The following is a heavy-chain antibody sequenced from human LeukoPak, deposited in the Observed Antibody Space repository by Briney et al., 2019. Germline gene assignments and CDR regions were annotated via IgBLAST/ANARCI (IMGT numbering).Heavy chain of an antibody. CDR2: ISSSSSYI. J-gene: IGHJ4*02. CDR1: GFTFSSYS. V-gene: IGHV3-21*04. Sequence: PGGSLRLSCAASGFTFSSYSMNWVRQAPGKGLEWVSSISSSSSYIYYADSVKGRFTISRDNAKSSLYLQMNSLRAEDTAVYYCAEPEGGYYDIRPDWGQGTLVTVSS. D-gene: IGHD3-22*01. CDR3: AEPEGGYYDIRPD.